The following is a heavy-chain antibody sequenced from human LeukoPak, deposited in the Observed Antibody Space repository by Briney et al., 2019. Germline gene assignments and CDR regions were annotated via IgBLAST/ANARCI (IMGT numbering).Heavy chain of an antibody. CDR3: ARSRGRSYGS. CDR1: GSISSNYFY. V-gene: IGHV4-39*01. D-gene: IGHD5-18*01. Sequence: SETLSLTCTGGSISSNYFYWGWIRQPPGKGLEWIGTISYSGSAYYNPSLKSRVTISADTSKNQFSLKLSSVTATDTAVYYCARSRGRSYGSWGQGSLVTVSS. J-gene: IGHJ4*02. CDR2: ISYSGSA.